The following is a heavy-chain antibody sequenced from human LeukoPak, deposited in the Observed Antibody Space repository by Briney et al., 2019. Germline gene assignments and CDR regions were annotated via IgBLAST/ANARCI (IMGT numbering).Heavy chain of an antibody. CDR2: IGASGEST. V-gene: IGHV3-23*01. CDR1: GFTFSVAA. Sequence: GGSLRLSCAASGFTFSVAAMTWVRQAPGKGLEWVSLIGASGESTYYADSVKGRFTISRDNSKNTLSLQMNSLRAEDTSVYYCARVPKGSAWYYFDYWGQGTLVTVSS. D-gene: IGHD6-19*01. CDR3: ARVPKGSAWYYFDY. J-gene: IGHJ4*02.